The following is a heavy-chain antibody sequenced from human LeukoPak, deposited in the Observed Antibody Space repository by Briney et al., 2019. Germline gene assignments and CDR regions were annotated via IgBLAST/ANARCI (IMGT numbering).Heavy chain of an antibody. CDR3: ATGYDSRGWLAFDI. CDR2: IYSGGST. CDR1: GFTVSSYY. J-gene: IGHJ3*02. V-gene: IGHV3-53*04. D-gene: IGHD3-22*01. Sequence: GGSLRLSCAASGFTVSSYYMSWVRQAPGKGLEWVSVIYSGGSTFYADSVKARFTISRHNSKNTLYLQMNTLRAEDTAVYYCATGYDSRGWLAFDIWGQGTMVTVSS.